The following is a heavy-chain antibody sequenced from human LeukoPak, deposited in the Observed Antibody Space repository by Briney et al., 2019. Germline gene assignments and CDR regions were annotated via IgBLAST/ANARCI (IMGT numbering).Heavy chain of an antibody. Sequence: SETLSLTCTVSGGSISSYYWSWIRQPPGKGLEWIGYIYYSGSTNYNPSLKSRATISVDTSKNQFSLKLSSVTAADTAVYYCARDGGFGESSFDYWGQGTLVTVSS. CDR3: ARDGGFGESSFDY. CDR1: GGSISSYY. D-gene: IGHD3-10*01. J-gene: IGHJ4*02. V-gene: IGHV4-59*01. CDR2: IYYSGST.